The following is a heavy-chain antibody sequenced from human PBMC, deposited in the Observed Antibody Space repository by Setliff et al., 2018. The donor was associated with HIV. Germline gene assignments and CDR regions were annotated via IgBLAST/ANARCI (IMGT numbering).Heavy chain of an antibody. CDR2: MNPNSGNT. D-gene: IGHD2-15*01. Sequence: ASVKVSCKASGYTFTSYDINWVRQATGQGLEWMGWMNPNSGNTGYAQKFQGRVTMTRNTSISTAYMDLSSLRSEDTAVYYCTLGYCSVGSCYSVDFDYWGQGTLVTVS. V-gene: IGHV1-8*02. CDR1: GYTFTSYD. CDR3: TLGYCSVGSCYSVDFDY. J-gene: IGHJ4*02.